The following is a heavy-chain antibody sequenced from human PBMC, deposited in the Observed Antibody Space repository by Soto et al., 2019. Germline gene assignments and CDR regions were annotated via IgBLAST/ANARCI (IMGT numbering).Heavy chain of an antibody. V-gene: IGHV3-30*18. D-gene: IGHD2-2*01. CDR3: AKDSKTVPAAL. J-gene: IGHJ4*02. CDR1: GFTFSSYG. Sequence: QVQLVESGGGVVQPGRSLRLSCAASGFTFSSYGMHWVRQAPGKGLEWVAVISYDGSNKYYADSVKGRFTISRDNSKNTLYLQMNSLRAEDTAVYYCAKDSKTVPAALWGQGTLVTVSS. CDR2: ISYDGSNK.